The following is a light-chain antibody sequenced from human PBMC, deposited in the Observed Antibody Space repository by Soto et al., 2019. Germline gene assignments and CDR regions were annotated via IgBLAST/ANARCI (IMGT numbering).Light chain of an antibody. CDR2: AAS. V-gene: IGKV1D-12*01. Sequence: DIQMTQSPSSMSAPVGDRVTITCRASQGIGSWLTWYQQKPGNAPKLLIYAASSLQSGVPSRFNGSRSGTDFTLTISSLQPEDFATYYCQQAQTFPYTFGQGTKLEI. J-gene: IGKJ2*01. CDR1: QGIGSW. CDR3: QQAQTFPYT.